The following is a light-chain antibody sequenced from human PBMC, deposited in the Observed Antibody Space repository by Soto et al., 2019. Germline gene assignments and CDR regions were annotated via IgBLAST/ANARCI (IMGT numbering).Light chain of an antibody. Sequence: IVLTQSPATLSLSPGERATLSCRASQTVSSYLAWYQQKPGQAPRLLIYDASNRATGIPARFSGSGSGTYFTLTISSLEPEDFAVYYCQQRSDWQSTFGGGTKVEIK. V-gene: IGKV3-11*01. CDR2: DAS. CDR3: QQRSDWQST. CDR1: QTVSSY. J-gene: IGKJ4*01.